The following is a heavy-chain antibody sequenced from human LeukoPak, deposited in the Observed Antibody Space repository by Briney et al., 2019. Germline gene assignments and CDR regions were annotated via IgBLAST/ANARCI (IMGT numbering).Heavy chain of an antibody. V-gene: IGHV4-30-4*01. CDR3: ARSAGDYGVLRAFDI. D-gene: IGHD4-17*01. Sequence: PSETLSLTCTVSGGSISSGDYYWSWIRQPPGKGLEWIGYIYYSGSTYYNPSLKSRVTISVDTSKNQFSLKLSSVTAADTAVYYCARSAGDYGVLRAFDIWAQGTMVTVSS. CDR2: IYYSGST. J-gene: IGHJ3*02. CDR1: GGSISSGDYY.